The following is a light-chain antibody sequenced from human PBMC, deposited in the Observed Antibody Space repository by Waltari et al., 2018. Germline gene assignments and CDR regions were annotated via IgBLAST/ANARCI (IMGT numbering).Light chain of an antibody. CDR1: QSVSNS. CDR2: DTS. J-gene: IGKJ4*01. Sequence: EAVLTQSPATLSLSPGEGATLSCRASQSVSNSLAWYQQKPGQPPRLLIYDTSNRASGIPARFRASGSGTDFTLSITSLEPEDFAVYYCQQRNIWPLTFGGGTKVEIK. V-gene: IGKV3-11*01. CDR3: QQRNIWPLT.